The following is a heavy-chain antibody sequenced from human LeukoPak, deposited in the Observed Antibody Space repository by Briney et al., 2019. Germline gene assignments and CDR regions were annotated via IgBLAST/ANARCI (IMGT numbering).Heavy chain of an antibody. D-gene: IGHD5-12*01. CDR3: AREKYRSGFDY. Sequence: ASVKVSCKASGHTFTNYGISWVRQAPGQGLEWMGWISGYNGDSYYVQKFQGRVTMTTDTSTTTAYMELTSLRSDDTAVYYCAREKYRSGFDYWGQGTPVTVSS. J-gene: IGHJ4*02. CDR2: ISGYNGDS. V-gene: IGHV1-18*01. CDR1: GHTFTNYG.